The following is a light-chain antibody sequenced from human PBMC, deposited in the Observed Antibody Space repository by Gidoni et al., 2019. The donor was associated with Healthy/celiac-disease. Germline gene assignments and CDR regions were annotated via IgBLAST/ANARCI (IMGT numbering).Light chain of an antibody. J-gene: IGKJ1*01. CDR3: QQYNNWPNT. V-gene: IGKV3-15*01. CDR1: QSVSSN. CDR2: GAS. Sequence: EIVMTPSPATLSVSPGERATISCRASQSVSSNLAWYQQKPGQSPRLLIYGASTRATGIPARFSGSGSGTEFTLTISSLQSEDFAFYYCQQYNNWPNTFGQGTKVEIK.